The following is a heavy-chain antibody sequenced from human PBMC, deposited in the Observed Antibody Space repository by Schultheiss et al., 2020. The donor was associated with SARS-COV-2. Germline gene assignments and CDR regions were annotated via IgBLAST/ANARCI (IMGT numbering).Heavy chain of an antibody. CDR2: ISSSSSTI. J-gene: IGHJ4*02. CDR3: ARLGSGLDY. Sequence: GGSLRLSCAASGFTFSSYWMSWVRQAPGKGLEWVSYISSSSSTIYYADSVKGRFTISRDNAKNSLYLQMNSLRAEDTAVYYCARLGSGLDYWGQGTLVTVSS. V-gene: IGHV3-48*01. D-gene: IGHD1-14*01. CDR1: GFTFSSYW.